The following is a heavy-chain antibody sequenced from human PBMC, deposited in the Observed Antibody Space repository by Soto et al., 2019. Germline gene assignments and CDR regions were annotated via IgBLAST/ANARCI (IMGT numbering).Heavy chain of an antibody. J-gene: IGHJ6*02. V-gene: IGHV3-7*03. D-gene: IGHD6-13*01. CDR3: ARFEIAAAGTGYYYGMDV. CDR2: IKQDGSEK. CDR1: GFTFSSYW. Sequence: GGSLRLSCAASGFTFSSYWMSWVRQAPGKGLEWVANIKQDGSEKYYVDSVKGRFTISRDSAKNSLYLQMNSLRAEDTAVYYCARFEIAAAGTGYYYGMDVWGQGTTVTV.